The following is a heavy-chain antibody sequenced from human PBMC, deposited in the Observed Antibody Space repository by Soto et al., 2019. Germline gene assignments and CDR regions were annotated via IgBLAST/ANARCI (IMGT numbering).Heavy chain of an antibody. CDR2: ISSSGSTI. CDR1: GFTFSDYY. D-gene: IGHD7-27*01. J-gene: IGHJ5*02. Sequence: GGSLRLSCAASGFTFSDYYMSWIRQAPGKGLEWVSYISSSGSTIYYADSVKGRFTISRDNAKNSLYLQMNSLRAEDTAVYYCARDRWDWGSLYWFDPWGQGTLVTVSS. V-gene: IGHV3-11*01. CDR3: ARDRWDWGSLYWFDP.